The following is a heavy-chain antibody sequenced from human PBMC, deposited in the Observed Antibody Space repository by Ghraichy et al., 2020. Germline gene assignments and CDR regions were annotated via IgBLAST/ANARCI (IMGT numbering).Heavy chain of an antibody. J-gene: IGHJ6*02. D-gene: IGHD4-23*01. V-gene: IGHV3-48*01. Sequence: GGSLRLSCAVSGFTLSDFSINWVRQAPGQGLEWISYITSSGKFISYADSVKGRFTVSRDNAKKTLYLQMNSLRGEDTAVYYCARASAVVRFYYYAAMDVWGQGTTVTVSS. CDR2: ITSSGKFI. CDR3: ARASAVVRFYYYAAMDV. CDR1: GFTLSDFS.